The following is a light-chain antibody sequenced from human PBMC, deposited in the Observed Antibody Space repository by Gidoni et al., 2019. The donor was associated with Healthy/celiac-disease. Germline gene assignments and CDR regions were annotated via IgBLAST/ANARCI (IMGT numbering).Light chain of an antibody. CDR1: SSDVGRYNL. J-gene: IGLJ3*02. V-gene: IGLV2-23*01. Sequence: SALTQPASVSGSPGQSITISCHGTSSDVGRYNLVSWYQQHPGKAPKLMIYEGSKRPSGVANRLSGYKSGNTAALTISGLQAEDEADYYCCSYAGSSTWVFGGGTKLTVL. CDR3: CSYAGSSTWV. CDR2: EGS.